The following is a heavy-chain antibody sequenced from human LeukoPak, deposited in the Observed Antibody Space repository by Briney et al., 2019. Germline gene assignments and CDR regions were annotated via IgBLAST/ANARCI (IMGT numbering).Heavy chain of an antibody. CDR2: ISYDGSNK. V-gene: IGHV3-30*18. D-gene: IGHD2-15*01. J-gene: IGHJ6*02. CDR1: GFTFSSYG. Sequence: AGSLTLSCAASGFTFSSYGMHWVRQAPGKGLEWVAVISYDGSNKYYADSAKGRFTISRDNSKNTLYLQMNSLRAEATAVYYCAKDQLILLYGMDVWGQGTRVTVSS. CDR3: AKDQLILLYGMDV.